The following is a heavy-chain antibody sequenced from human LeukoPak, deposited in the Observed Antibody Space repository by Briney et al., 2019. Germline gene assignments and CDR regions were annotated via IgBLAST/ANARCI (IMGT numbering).Heavy chain of an antibody. Sequence: SETLSLTCTVSNGSMTSDSYYWAWIRQPPGKGLEWIGTIFYSGKTYYSASLKSRVTVSLDTSKKNFSLRLSSVTAAGTAVYYCARLWIVASWFDAWGQGALVTVSS. V-gene: IGHV4-39*02. CDR2: IFYSGKT. CDR1: NGSMTSDSYY. D-gene: IGHD2-2*03. J-gene: IGHJ5*02. CDR3: ARLWIVASWFDA.